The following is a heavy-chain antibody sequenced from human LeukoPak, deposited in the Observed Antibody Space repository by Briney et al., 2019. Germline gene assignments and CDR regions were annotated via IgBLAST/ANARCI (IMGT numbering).Heavy chain of an antibody. V-gene: IGHV3-30-3*01. CDR2: ISYDGSNK. CDR3: ASGSCLEDY. Sequence: GGSLRLSCAASGFTFSSYAMHWVRQAPGKGLEWVAVISYDGSNKYYADSVKGRFTISRDNSKNTLYLQMNSLRAEDTAVYYCASGSCLEDYWGQGTLVTVSS. J-gene: IGHJ4*02. CDR1: GFTFSSYA. D-gene: IGHD2-15*01.